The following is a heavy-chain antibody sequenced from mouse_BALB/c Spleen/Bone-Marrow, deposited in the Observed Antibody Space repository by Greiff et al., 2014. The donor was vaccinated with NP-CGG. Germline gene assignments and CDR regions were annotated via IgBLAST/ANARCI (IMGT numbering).Heavy chain of an antibody. V-gene: IGHV2-9*02. J-gene: IGHJ2*01. CDR2: IGIGGST. Sequence: QVQLQQSGPGLVAPSQSLSITCTVSGFSLTSYGVHWVRQPPGKGLEWLGVIGIGGSTNYNSALTSRLSISKDNSKSQVFLKMNSLQTDDTAMYYCARASYYYGSRYDYWGQGTTLTVSS. D-gene: IGHD1-1*01. CDR1: GFSLTSYG. CDR3: ARASYYYGSRYDY.